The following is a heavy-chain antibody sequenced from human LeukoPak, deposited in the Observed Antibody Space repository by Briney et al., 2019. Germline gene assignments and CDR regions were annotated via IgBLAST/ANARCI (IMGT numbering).Heavy chain of an antibody. CDR1: GFTFSSYS. J-gene: IGHJ5*02. Sequence: GGSLRLSCAASGFTFSSYSMNWVRQAPGKGLEWVSSISSSSSYIYYADSVKGRFTISRDNAKNSLYLQMNSLRAEDTAVYYCARDLAHCGGDCLPGWFDPWGQGTLVTVSS. D-gene: IGHD2-21*01. CDR3: ARDLAHCGGDCLPGWFDP. CDR2: ISSSSSYI. V-gene: IGHV3-21*01.